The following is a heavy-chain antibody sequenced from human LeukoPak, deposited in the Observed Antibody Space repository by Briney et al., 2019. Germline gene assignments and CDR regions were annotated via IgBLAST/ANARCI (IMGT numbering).Heavy chain of an antibody. Sequence: ASVKVSCKASGGTFSSYAISWVRQAPGQGLEWMGRIIPILGIANYAQKFQGRVTITADKSTSTAYMELSSLRSEDTAVYYCARDSLGGCSGGSCYYDYWGQGTLVTVSS. CDR1: GGTFSSYA. D-gene: IGHD2-15*01. V-gene: IGHV1-69*04. CDR3: ARDSLGGCSGGSCYYDY. CDR2: IIPILGIA. J-gene: IGHJ4*02.